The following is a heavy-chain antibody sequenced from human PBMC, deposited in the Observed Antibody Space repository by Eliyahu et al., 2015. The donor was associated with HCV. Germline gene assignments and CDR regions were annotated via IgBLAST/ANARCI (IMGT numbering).Heavy chain of an antibody. Sequence: QVMKPVSSVKVSCKASGGTFSSYVISWVRQAPGQGLEWMGGIIPVFGTANYAQKFQGRVTITADESTSTAYVDLSSLRSEDTAVYYCARGVSRVGATDGWFDPWGQGTLVTVSS. CDR1: GGTFSSYV. V-gene: IGHV1-69*01. D-gene: IGHD1-26*01. CDR2: IIPVFGTA. J-gene: IGHJ5*02. CDR3: ARGVSRVGATDGWFDP.